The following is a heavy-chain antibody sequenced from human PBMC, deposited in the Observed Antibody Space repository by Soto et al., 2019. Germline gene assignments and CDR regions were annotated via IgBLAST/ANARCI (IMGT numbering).Heavy chain of an antibody. Sequence: QVRLVQSGAEVKKPGYSVKVSCKASGGTFSNYAITWLRLAPGQGLEWLGGIIPVFGTVNYAQKFQGRVTINADESTSTAYMELNRLRAEETAVYYCARDNPYTNSFGNWFDPWGQGTLVIGS. CDR2: IIPVFGTV. D-gene: IGHD6-13*01. CDR1: GGTFSNYA. V-gene: IGHV1-69*01. J-gene: IGHJ5*02. CDR3: ARDNPYTNSFGNWFDP.